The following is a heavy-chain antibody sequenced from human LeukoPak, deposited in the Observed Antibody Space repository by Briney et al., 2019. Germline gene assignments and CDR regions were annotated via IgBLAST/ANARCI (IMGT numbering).Heavy chain of an antibody. CDR2: IYHSGST. D-gene: IGHD3-3*01. Sequence: SQTLSLTCTVSGGSISSGGYYWSCIRQPPGKGLEWIGYIYHSGSTYYNPSLKSLVTISVDRSKKQFSLKLSSVTAADTAVYYCARGLMLGFGVVIHGFYFDYWGQGTLVTVSS. CDR1: GGSISSGGYY. J-gene: IGHJ4*02. CDR3: ARGLMLGFGVVIHGFYFDY. V-gene: IGHV4-30-2*01.